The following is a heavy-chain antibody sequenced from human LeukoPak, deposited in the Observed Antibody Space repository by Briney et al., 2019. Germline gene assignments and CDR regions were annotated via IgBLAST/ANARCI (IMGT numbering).Heavy chain of an antibody. CDR1: GGSISSYY. J-gene: IGHJ3*02. V-gene: IGHV4-4*07. D-gene: IGHD5-18*01. CDR2: IYTSGST. Sequence: SETLSLTCTVSGGSISSYYWSWIRQPAGKGLEWIGRIYTSGSTNYNPSLKSRVTMSVDTSKNKFSLKLSSVTAADTAVYYCARGGYSYGWRGDDAFDIWGQGTMVTVSS. CDR3: ARGGYSYGWRGDDAFDI.